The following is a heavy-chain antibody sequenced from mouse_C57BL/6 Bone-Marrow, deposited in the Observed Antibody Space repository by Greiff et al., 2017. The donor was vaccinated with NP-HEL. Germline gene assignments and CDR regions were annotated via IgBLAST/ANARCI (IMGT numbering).Heavy chain of an antibody. D-gene: IGHD1-1*01. CDR2: IDPSDSYT. CDR3: ARHYYGTLRGCPWFAY. Sequence: QVQLQQPGAELVRPGTSVKLSCKASGYTFTSYWMHWVKQRPGQGLEWIGVIDPSDSYTNYNQKFKGKATLTVDTSSSTAYMQLSSLTSEDSAVYYCARHYYGTLRGCPWFAYWGQGTLVTVSA. CDR1: GYTFTSYW. J-gene: IGHJ3*01. V-gene: IGHV1-59*01.